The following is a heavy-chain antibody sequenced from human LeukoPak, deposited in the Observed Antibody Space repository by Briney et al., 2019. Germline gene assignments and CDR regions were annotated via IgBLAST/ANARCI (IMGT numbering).Heavy chain of an antibody. J-gene: IGHJ4*02. V-gene: IGHV4-34*01. CDR1: GGSFSGYY. Sequence: TSETLSLTCAVYGGSFSGYYWSWIRQPPGKGLEWIGEINHSGSTNYNPSLKSRVTISIDTSKNQFSLKLSSVTAADTAVYYCARYITMIVSFDYWGQGTLVTVSS. CDR2: INHSGST. D-gene: IGHD3-22*01. CDR3: ARYITMIVSFDY.